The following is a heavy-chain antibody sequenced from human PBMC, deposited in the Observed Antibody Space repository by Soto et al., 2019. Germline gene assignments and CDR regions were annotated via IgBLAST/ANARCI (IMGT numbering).Heavy chain of an antibody. CDR3: ASPARPYDSSGYAFYY. CDR1: GGTFSSYA. Sequence: QVQLVQSGAEVKKPGSSVKVSCKASGGTFSSYAISWVRQAPGQGLEWMGRIIPILGIANYAQKFQGRVTITADKSTSTAYMELRSLRSEAAAVYYCASPARPYDSSGYAFYYWGQGTLVTVSS. J-gene: IGHJ4*02. CDR2: IIPILGIA. D-gene: IGHD3-22*01. V-gene: IGHV1-69*02.